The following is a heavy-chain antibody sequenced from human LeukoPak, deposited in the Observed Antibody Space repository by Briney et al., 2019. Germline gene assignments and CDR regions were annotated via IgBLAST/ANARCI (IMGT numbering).Heavy chain of an antibody. CDR1: GFTFNNYA. V-gene: IGHV3-23*01. J-gene: IGHJ4*02. CDR3: ARDYADYVGYFFFDY. Sequence: GGSLRLSCAASGFTFNNYAMNWVRQAPGKGREWVSSISGGGETTYYAASAKGRFTISRDNSQNTLYLQMNSLRAEDTAVYYCARDYADYVGYFFFDYWGQGTLVTVSS. CDR2: ISGGGETT. D-gene: IGHD4-17*01.